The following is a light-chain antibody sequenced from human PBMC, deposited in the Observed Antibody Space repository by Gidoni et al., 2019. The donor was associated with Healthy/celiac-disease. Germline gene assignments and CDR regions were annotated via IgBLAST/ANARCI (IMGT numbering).Light chain of an antibody. CDR1: SSNIGSNY. CDR3: AAWDDSLSGVV. CDR2: RNN. J-gene: IGLJ2*01. V-gene: IGLV1-47*01. Sequence: QSVLTQPPSASGTPGQRVTISCSGSSSNIGSNYVYWYQQLQGTAPELLIYRNNQRPSGVPDRFSGSKSGTSASLAISGLRSEDEADYYCAAWDDSLSGVVFGGGTKLTVL.